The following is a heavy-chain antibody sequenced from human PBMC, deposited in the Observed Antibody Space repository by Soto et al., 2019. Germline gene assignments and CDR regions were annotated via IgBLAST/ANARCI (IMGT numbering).Heavy chain of an antibody. CDR3: AGGGGVGATTGWD. CDR2: IIPIFGTA. V-gene: IGHV1-69*06. CDR1: GGTFSSYA. D-gene: IGHD1-26*01. J-gene: IGHJ4*02. Sequence: QVQLVQSGAEVKKPGSSVKVSCKASGGTFSSYAISWVRQAPGQGLEWMGGIIPIFGTANYAQKFQGRVTITAEIPPRTAYWGLSSLRCGETAVYYWAGGGGVGATTGWDWGQGTLVTVSS.